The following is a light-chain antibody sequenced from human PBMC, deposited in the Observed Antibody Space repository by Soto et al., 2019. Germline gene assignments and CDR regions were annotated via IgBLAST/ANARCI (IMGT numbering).Light chain of an antibody. Sequence: DSQMTQSPSPLSASVGDRVTITCRASQSISSHLNWYQQKPGKAPNLLIYAASSLQSGVPSRFSGSGSGTDFTLTISSLQPEDFATYYCQQSYNTPITFGQGTRLEIK. V-gene: IGKV1-39*01. CDR3: QQSYNTPIT. CDR1: QSISSH. J-gene: IGKJ5*01. CDR2: AAS.